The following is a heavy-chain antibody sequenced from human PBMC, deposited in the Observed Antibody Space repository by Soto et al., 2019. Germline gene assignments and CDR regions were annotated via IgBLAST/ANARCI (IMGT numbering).Heavy chain of an antibody. Sequence: ASVKVSCKASGYTFTSYGISWVRQAPGQGLEWMGWISAYNGNTNYAQKLQGRFTISRDNAKNSLYLQMNSLRAEDTAVYYYARVTPKAFDIWGQGTMVTVSS. J-gene: IGHJ3*02. CDR2: ISAYNGNT. CDR3: ARVTPKAFDI. V-gene: IGHV1-18*01. D-gene: IGHD2-15*01. CDR1: GYTFTSYG.